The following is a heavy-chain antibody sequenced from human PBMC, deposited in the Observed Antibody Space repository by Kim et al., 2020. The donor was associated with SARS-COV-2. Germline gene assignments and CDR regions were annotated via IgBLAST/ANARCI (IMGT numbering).Heavy chain of an antibody. D-gene: IGHD4-4*01. Sequence: SETLSLTCTVSGGSISSSSYYWGWIRQPPGKGLEWIGSIYYSGSTYYNPSLKSRVTISVDTSKNQFSLKLSSVTAADTAVYYCVRDGVSNFYSTPTMGDYYYYGMDVWGQGTTVTVSS. CDR3: VRDGVSNFYSTPTMGDYYYYGMDV. CDR2: IYYSGST. CDR1: GGSISSSSYY. V-gene: IGHV4-39*02. J-gene: IGHJ6*02.